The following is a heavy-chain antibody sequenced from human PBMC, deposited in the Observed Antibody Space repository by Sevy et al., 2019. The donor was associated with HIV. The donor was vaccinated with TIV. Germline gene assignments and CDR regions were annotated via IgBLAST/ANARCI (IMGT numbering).Heavy chain of an antibody. CDR3: ARERTYLFDY. CDR2: IWFDGSNI. CDR1: GFTFGSYG. Sequence: GGSLRLSCVASGFTFGSYGMLWVRQAPAKGLEWVADIWFDGSNIHYADSVRGRFTISRDNSKNTLSLQMTGLRAEDTGVYYCARERTYLFDYCGQGTLVTVSS. V-gene: IGHV3-33*01. J-gene: IGHJ4*02.